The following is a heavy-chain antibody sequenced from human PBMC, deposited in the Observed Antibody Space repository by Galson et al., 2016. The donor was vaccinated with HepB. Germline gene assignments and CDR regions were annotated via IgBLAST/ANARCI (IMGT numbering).Heavy chain of an antibody. V-gene: IGHV3-30*18. Sequence: SLRLSCAVSGFTCSSYGIHWVRQAPGKGLEWVAVISYDGSNKYYADSVKGRFTISRDNSKNTLYLQMNSRRAEDTAMYYCAKSPHSSGWGHADPWGQGTLVIVSS. CDR1: GFTCSSYG. CDR3: AKSPHSSGWGHADP. J-gene: IGHJ5*02. CDR2: ISYDGSNK. D-gene: IGHD6-19*01.